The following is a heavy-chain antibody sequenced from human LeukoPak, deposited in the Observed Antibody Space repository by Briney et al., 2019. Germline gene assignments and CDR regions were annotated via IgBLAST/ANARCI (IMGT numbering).Heavy chain of an antibody. Sequence: GGSLRLSCAASGFTFSSYAVHWVRQAPGKGLEWVAVISYDGSNKYYADSVKGRFTISRDNSKNTLYLQMNSLTAEDTAVYYCARGAVAGSSSFDYWGQGTLVTVSS. CDR1: GFTFSSYA. CDR2: ISYDGSNK. D-gene: IGHD6-19*01. V-gene: IGHV3-30*04. CDR3: ARGAVAGSSSFDY. J-gene: IGHJ4*02.